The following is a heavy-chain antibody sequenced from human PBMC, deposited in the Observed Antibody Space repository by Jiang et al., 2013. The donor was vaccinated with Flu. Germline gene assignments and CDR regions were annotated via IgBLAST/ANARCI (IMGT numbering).Heavy chain of an antibody. Sequence: PGLVKPSETLSLTCTVSGGSISSSSYYWGWIRQPPGKGLEWIGSIYYSGSTYYNPSLKSRVTISVDTSKNQFSLKLSSVTAADTAVCYCARHVRGAVYYFDYWGQGTLVTVSS. CDR2: IYYSGST. CDR1: GGSISSSSYY. V-gene: IGHV4-39*01. J-gene: IGHJ4*02. D-gene: IGHD3-10*02. CDR3: ARHVRGAVYYFDY.